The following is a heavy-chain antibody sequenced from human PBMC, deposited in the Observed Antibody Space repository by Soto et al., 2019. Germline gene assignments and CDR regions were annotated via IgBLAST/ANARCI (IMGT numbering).Heavy chain of an antibody. J-gene: IGHJ4*02. D-gene: IGHD2-8*01. CDR1: GFSFSKYS. V-gene: IGHV3-21*06. CDR3: ATFPYCTSSTCLAY. Sequence: PGWSLRLSCVASGFSFSKYSMNWVRQAPGKGLEWVSSINDRSNYIYYADSVKGRFTISRDNAINSLFLQLNSLRPDDTAVYYCATFPYCTSSTCLAYWGRGILVTLSS. CDR2: INDRSNYI.